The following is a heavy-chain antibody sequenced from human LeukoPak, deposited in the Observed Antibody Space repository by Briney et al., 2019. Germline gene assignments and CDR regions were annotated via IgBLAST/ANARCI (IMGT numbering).Heavy chain of an antibody. Sequence: PSETLSLTCTVSGGSISSSSYYWGWLRQPPGKGLEWIGSIYYSGSTYYNPSLKSRVTMSVATSKNQFSLKLSSVTAADTAVYYCARESDRYCYSTSCPNWYDPWGQGTLVTVSS. J-gene: IGHJ5*02. CDR2: IYYSGST. CDR1: GGSISSSSYY. V-gene: IGHV4-39*07. CDR3: ARESDRYCYSTSCPNWYDP. D-gene: IGHD2-2*01.